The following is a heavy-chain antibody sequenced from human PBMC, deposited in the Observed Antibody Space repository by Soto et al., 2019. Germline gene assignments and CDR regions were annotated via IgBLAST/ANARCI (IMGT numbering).Heavy chain of an antibody. CDR2: INYSGST. CDR1: GVSISSDY. D-gene: IGHD1-7*01. Sequence: PSETLSLTCTVSGVSISSDYWSWIRQPPGKGLEWIGYINYSGSTNYKPSLKSRVTISVDTSKNQFSLKLSSVTAADTAVYYCATAGGLTGTLDYWGQGTLVTVSS. J-gene: IGHJ4*02. CDR3: ATAGGLTGTLDY. V-gene: IGHV4-59*12.